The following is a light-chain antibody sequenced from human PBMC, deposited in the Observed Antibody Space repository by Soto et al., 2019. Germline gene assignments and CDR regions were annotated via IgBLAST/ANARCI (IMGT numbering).Light chain of an antibody. CDR2: GAS. Sequence: EIVMTQAQATLSVSPGERATLSCRASQSVSSNLAWYQQKPGQAPRLLIYGASTRATGIPARFSGSGSGTEFTLTICTLQAEDFAVYYCQQYNNWPPRTFGQGTKVESK. CDR3: QQYNNWPPRT. J-gene: IGKJ1*01. V-gene: IGKV3-15*01. CDR1: QSVSSN.